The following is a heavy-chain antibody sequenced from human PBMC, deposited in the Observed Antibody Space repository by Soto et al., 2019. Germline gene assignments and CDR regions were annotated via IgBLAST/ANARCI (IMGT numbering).Heavy chain of an antibody. CDR3: ATDLVGATTEYFQH. J-gene: IGHJ1*01. CDR1: GFSVSSNY. D-gene: IGHD1-26*01. CDR2: IYSGGGT. V-gene: IGHV3-66*01. Sequence: EVQLVESGGGLVRPGGSLRLCCAASGFSVSSNYMSWVRQAPGKGLEWVSVIYSGGGTYYADSVKGRFTISRDNSKNTLYLQMNSLRAEDTAVYYCATDLVGATTEYFQHWGQGTLVTVSS.